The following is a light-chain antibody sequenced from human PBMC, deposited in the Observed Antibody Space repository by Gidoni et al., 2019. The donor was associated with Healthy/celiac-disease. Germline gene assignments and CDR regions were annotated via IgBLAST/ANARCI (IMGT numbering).Light chain of an antibody. CDR3: QQRTNWLT. J-gene: IGKJ4*01. CDR2: DAS. V-gene: IGKV3-11*01. CDR1: QSVSSF. Sequence: EIVLTQSPATQSLSPGERATLSCRSSQSVSSFLAWYQQKPGQAPRLLIYDASIRATCIPARFSGSGSGTDFTLTISSLEPEDFAVYYCQQRTNWLTFGGGTKVEIK.